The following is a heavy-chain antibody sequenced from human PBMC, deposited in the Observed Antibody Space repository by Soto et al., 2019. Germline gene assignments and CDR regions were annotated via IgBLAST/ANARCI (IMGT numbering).Heavy chain of an antibody. CDR3: ARVDEYRSSSSQLDY. V-gene: IGHV4-34*01. J-gene: IGHJ4*02. CDR1: GGSFSGYY. Sequence: SETLSLTCAVYGGSFSGYYWSWIRQPPGKGLEWIGEINHSGSTNYNPSLKSRVTISVGTSKNQFSLKLSSVTAADTAVYYCARVDEYRSSSSQLDYWGQGTLVTVSS. D-gene: IGHD6-6*01. CDR2: INHSGST.